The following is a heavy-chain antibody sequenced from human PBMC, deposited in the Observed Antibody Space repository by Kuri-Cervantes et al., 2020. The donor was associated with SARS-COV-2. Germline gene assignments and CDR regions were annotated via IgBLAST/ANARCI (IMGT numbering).Heavy chain of an antibody. Sequence: GESLKISCAASGFTVSSNYMSWVRRAPGKGLEWVSVIYSGGSTYYADSVKGRFTISRDNSKNTLYLQMNSLRAEDTAVYYCARGSATADYWGQGTLVTVSS. CDR3: ARGSATADY. V-gene: IGHV3-66*01. D-gene: IGHD2-21*02. J-gene: IGHJ4*02. CDR2: IYSGGST. CDR1: GFTVSSNY.